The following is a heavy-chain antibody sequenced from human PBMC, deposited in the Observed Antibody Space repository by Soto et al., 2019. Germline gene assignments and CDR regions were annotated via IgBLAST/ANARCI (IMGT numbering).Heavy chain of an antibody. V-gene: IGHV3-48*03. CDR3: ARDRGVTSYYYNAMDV. CDR2: TSSSGSIT. Sequence: GGSLRLTCAASGFTLSSYEMNWVRQAPGKGLEWVSYTSSSGSITYYADSVKGRFIVSRDNTKNSLFLQMNSLRAEDTGTYYCARDRGVTSYYYNAMDVWGHGTTVTVSS. CDR1: GFTLSSYE. D-gene: IGHD2-21*02. J-gene: IGHJ6*02.